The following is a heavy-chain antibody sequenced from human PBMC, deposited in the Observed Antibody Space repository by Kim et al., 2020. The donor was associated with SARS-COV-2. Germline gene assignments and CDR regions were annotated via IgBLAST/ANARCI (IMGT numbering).Heavy chain of an antibody. D-gene: IGHD3-16*01. CDR1: GFTFRSYS. Sequence: GGSLRLSCAASGFTFRSYSMHWVRQAPGKGPEWVAVISYDGSNKYYADSVKGRFTISRDNSQNTLYLQMNSLRAEDTAVYYCASAKNAVYTSAFDYWGQG. CDR3: ASAKNAVYTSAFDY. V-gene: IGHV3-30*04. CDR2: ISYDGSNK. J-gene: IGHJ4*02.